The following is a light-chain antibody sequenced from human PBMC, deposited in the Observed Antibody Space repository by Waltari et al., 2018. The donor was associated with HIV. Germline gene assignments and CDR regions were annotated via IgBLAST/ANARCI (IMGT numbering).Light chain of an antibody. CDR2: QGS. V-gene: IGLV3-1*01. CDR3: QAWDADHAV. J-gene: IGLJ2*01. Sequence: ELTQPPSVSVPSGQTASIPCSGEKLADKFPGWYQKKPGQPPILLVYQGSRRPSGIPARFSASKYANTATLTVRGAQPLDEAEYFCQAWDADHAVFGGWTTLTVL. CDR1: KLADKF.